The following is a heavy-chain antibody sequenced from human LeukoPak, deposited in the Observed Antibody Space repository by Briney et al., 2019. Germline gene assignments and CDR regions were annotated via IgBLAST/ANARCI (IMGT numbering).Heavy chain of an antibody. CDR2: ISSSSSYI. J-gene: IGHJ4*02. V-gene: IGHV3-21*01. Sequence: GALRLSCAASGFTFSSYGMSWVRQAPGKGLEWVSSISSSSSYIYYADSVKGRFTISRDNAKNSLYLQMNSLRAEDTALYYCARDETYGGNSGYWGQGTLVTVSS. D-gene: IGHD4-23*01. CDR3: ARDETYGGNSGY. CDR1: GFTFSSYG.